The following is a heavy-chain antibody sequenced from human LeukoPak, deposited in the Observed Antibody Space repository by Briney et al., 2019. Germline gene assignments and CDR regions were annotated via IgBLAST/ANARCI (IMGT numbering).Heavy chain of an antibody. J-gene: IGHJ4*02. CDR1: GGSFSGYY. CDR2: INHSGST. Sequence: SETLSLTCAVCGGSFSGYYWSWIRQPPGKGLEWIGEINHSGSTNYNPSLKSRVTISVDTSKNQFSLKLSSVTAADTAVYYCARGAGWLQLAYFDYWGQGTLVTVSS. D-gene: IGHD5-24*01. CDR3: ARGAGWLQLAYFDY. V-gene: IGHV4-34*01.